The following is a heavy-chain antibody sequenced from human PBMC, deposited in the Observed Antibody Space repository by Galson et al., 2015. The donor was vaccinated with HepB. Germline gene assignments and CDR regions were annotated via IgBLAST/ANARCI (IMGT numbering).Heavy chain of an antibody. Sequence: SLRLSCAASGFTFSSYSMNWVRQAPGKGLEWVSYISSSSSTIYYADSVKGRFTISRDNAKNSLYLQMNSLRAEDTAVYYCASWYYDFWSGYRPGYYYGMDVWGQGTTVTVSS. V-gene: IGHV3-48*04. CDR2: ISSSSSTI. D-gene: IGHD3-3*01. CDR3: ASWYYDFWSGYRPGYYYGMDV. CDR1: GFTFSSYS. J-gene: IGHJ6*02.